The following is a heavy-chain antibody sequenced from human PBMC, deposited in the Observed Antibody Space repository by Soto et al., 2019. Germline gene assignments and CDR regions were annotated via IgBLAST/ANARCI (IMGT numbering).Heavy chain of an antibody. J-gene: IGHJ6*02. V-gene: IGHV1-2*02. Sequence: ASVKVSCKASGYTFTGYYMHWVRQAPGQGLEWMGWINPKSGGTNYAQKFQGRVTMTRDTSISTAYMELSRLRSDDTAVYYCARDVDDSSGYPDTWGPYYYYGMDVWGQGTTVTVSS. CDR2: INPKSGGT. CDR3: ARDVDDSSGYPDTWGPYYYYGMDV. CDR1: GYTFTGYY. D-gene: IGHD3-22*01.